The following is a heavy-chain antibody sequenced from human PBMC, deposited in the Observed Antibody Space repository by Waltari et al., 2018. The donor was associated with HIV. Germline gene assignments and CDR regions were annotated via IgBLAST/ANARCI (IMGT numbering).Heavy chain of an antibody. V-gene: IGHV1-8*01. CDR1: GYDFSTFD. CDR2: MSPNSGKT. J-gene: IGHJ4*02. Sequence: QVQLVQSGAEVKQPGASVRVSCKTSGYDFSTFDINWVRQAAGQGLEWMGWMSPNSGKTGYAQRCKGRVSMTRDTSIDTAYMERSSLTSHDTAVYYCAKSRPGAVFGDNWGQGTLVAVSS. D-gene: IGHD3-3*01. CDR3: AKSRPGAVFGDN.